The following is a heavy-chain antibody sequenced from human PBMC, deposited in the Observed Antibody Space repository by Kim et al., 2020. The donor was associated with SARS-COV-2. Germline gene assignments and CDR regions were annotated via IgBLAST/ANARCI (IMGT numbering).Heavy chain of an antibody. CDR3: VKDLPDVQQLVTNY. CDR2: ISYDGSNK. V-gene: IGHV3-33*06. CDR1: GFTFSSYG. J-gene: IGHJ6*01. D-gene: IGHD6-13*01. Sequence: GGSLRLSCAASGFTFSSYGMHWVRQAPGKGLEWVAIISYDGSNKYYADSVKGRFTISRDNSKNTLFLQMNSLRAEDTAVYYCVKDLPDVQQLVTNY.